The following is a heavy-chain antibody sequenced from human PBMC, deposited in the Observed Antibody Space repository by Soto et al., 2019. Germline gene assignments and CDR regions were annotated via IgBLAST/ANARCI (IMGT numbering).Heavy chain of an antibody. CDR1: GGSISSGDYY. V-gene: IGHV4-30-4*01. CDR2: IYYSGST. CDR3: ASSSIAARRRGYYYGMDV. D-gene: IGHD6-6*01. J-gene: IGHJ6*02. Sequence: QVQLQESGPGLVKPSQTLSLTCTVSGGSISSGDYYWSWIRQPPGKGLEWIGYIYYSGSTYYNPSLKSRVTISVDTSKKQFSLKLSSVTAADTAVYYCASSSIAARRRGYYYGMDVWGQGTTVTVSS.